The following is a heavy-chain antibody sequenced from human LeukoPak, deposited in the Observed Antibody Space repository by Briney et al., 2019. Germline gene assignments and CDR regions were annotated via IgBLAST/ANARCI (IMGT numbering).Heavy chain of an antibody. Sequence: GGSLRLSCAASGFTFSSYAMPWVRQAPGKGLEWVAVISYDGSNKYYADSVKGRFTISRDNSKNTLYLQMNSLRAEDTAVYYCARDRSLWFGDRNYYYYGMDVWGQGTTVTVSS. D-gene: IGHD3-10*01. J-gene: IGHJ6*02. CDR1: GFTFSSYA. CDR2: ISYDGSNK. CDR3: ARDRSLWFGDRNYYYYGMDV. V-gene: IGHV3-30-3*01.